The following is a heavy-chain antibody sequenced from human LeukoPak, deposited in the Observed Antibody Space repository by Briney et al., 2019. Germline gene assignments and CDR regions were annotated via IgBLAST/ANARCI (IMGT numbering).Heavy chain of an antibody. D-gene: IGHD6-13*01. J-gene: IGHJ3*02. CDR1: GGSISSSSYY. Sequence: PSETLSLTCTVSGGSISSSSYYWGWIRQPPGKGLEWIGSIYHSGSTYYNPSLKSRATISVDTSKNQFSLKLSSVTAADTAVYYCGRAAAPENDIWGQGTMVTVSS. CDR3: GRAAAPENDI. V-gene: IGHV4-39*07. CDR2: IYHSGST.